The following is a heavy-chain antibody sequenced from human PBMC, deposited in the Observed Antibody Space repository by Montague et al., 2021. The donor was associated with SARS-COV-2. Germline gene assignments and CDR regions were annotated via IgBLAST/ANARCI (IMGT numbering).Heavy chain of an antibody. D-gene: IGHD4-23*01. CDR2: IFYSGST. Sequence: SETLSLTCTVSGGSISSSSYYWGWIRQPPGKGLEWTGNIFYSGSTFYNPSLKSRVTISVDTSKNQFSLKLSSVTAADTAVYYCVYGGDYWGQGTLVTVSS. J-gene: IGHJ4*02. CDR3: VYGGDY. CDR1: GGSISSSSYY. V-gene: IGHV4-39*07.